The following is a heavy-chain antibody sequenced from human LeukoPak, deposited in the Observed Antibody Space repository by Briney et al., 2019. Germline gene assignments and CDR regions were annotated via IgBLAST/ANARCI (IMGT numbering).Heavy chain of an antibody. J-gene: IGHJ6*03. CDR3: ARDRTRYYYYSYMDV. Sequence: ASVKVSCKTSEYTFTGYYMHWVRQAPGQGLEWMGWINPNSGDTNYAQKFQGRVTMTRDTSISTAYMELSRLRSDDTAVYYCARDRTRYYYYSYMDVWGKGTAVTISS. D-gene: IGHD1-14*01. CDR1: EYTFTGYY. CDR2: INPNSGDT. V-gene: IGHV1-2*02.